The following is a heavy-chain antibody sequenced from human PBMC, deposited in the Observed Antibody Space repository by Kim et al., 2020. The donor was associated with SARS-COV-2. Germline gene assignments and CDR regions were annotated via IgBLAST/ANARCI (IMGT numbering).Heavy chain of an antibody. Sequence: GGSLRLSCAASGFTFSNAWMNWVRQAPGKGLEWIGRVKSKTDGGTIDYAAPVKGRFTISRDDSKNTLYLQMNSLKTEDTAVYYCTARPLTYHDILTDFRHYGMDVWGQGTTVTVSS. CDR3: TARPLTYHDILTDFRHYGMDV. V-gene: IGHV3-15*01. CDR2: VKSKTDGGTI. D-gene: IGHD3-9*01. CDR1: GFTFSNAW. J-gene: IGHJ6*02.